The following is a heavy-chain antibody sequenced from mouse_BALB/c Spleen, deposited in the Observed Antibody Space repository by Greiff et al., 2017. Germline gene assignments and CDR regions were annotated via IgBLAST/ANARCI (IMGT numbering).Heavy chain of an antibody. D-gene: IGHD3-3*01. J-gene: IGHJ1*01. CDR2: IDPENGNT. CDR3: ARGGGTGYFDV. CDR1: GFNIKDYY. V-gene: IGHV14-1*02. Sequence: VQLQQSGAELVRPGALVKLSCKASGFNIKDYYMHWVEQRPEQGLEWIGWIDPENGNTIYDPKFQGKASITADTSSNTAYLQLSSLTSEDTAVYYCARGGGTGYFDVWGAGTTVTVSS.